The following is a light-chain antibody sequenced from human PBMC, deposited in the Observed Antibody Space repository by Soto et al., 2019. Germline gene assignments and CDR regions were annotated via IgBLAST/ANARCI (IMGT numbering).Light chain of an antibody. CDR1: QSISRS. J-gene: IGKJ2*01. CDR2: GAS. CDR3: QQHFSVPS. V-gene: IGKV1-39*01. Sequence: DIQMTQSPSSLSASVGDRVTITCRASQSISRSLNWYQQKPGKAPKLRLYGASTLQSGTSSRFSGSGSGTEITLTISTLQPEDLATYDCQQHFSVPSFGQGTKVEIK.